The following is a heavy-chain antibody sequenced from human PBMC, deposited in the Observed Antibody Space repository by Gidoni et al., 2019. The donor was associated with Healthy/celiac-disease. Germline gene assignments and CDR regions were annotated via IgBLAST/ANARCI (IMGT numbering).Heavy chain of an antibody. D-gene: IGHD3-10*01. CDR1: GFTFRNAW. J-gene: IGHJ4*02. CDR3: TTFEGFDY. V-gene: IGHV3-15*01. Sequence: EVQLVESGGGLVKPGGSLRLSCAASGFTFRNAWMSWVRQAPGKGREWVGRIKRKTDGGTTDYAAPVKGRFTISRDDSKNTLYLQMNSLKTEDTAVYYCTTFEGFDYWGQGTLVTVSS. CDR2: IKRKTDGGTT.